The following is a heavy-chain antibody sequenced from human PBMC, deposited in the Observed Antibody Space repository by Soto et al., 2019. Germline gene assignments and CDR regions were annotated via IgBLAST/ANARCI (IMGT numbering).Heavy chain of an antibody. V-gene: IGHV3-53*01. J-gene: IGHJ5*02. D-gene: IGHD6-13*01. CDR1: GFTVSSNY. Sequence: EVQLVESGGGLIQPGGSLRLSCAASGFTVSSNYMSWIRQAPGKGLEWVSVIYSGGGTYYADSVKGRFTISRDNSKNSVYLKMNTLRVEDTAVYYCARKRVVYASSWFGGGFDPWGQGTLVTVSS. CDR3: ARKRVVYASSWFGGGFDP. CDR2: IYSGGGT.